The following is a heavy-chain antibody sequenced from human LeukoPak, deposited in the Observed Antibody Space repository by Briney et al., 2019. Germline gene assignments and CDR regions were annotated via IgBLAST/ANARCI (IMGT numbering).Heavy chain of an antibody. CDR1: GGSISSSSYY. V-gene: IGHV4-39*01. CDR3: AKGDYQTYYYDSSVDY. Sequence: SETLSHTCTVSGGSISSSSYYWGWIRQPPGKGLEWIGSIYYSGSTYYNPSLKSRVTISVDTSKNQFSLKLSSVTAADTAVYYCAKGDYQTYYYDSSVDYWGQGTLVTVSS. CDR2: IYYSGST. J-gene: IGHJ4*02. D-gene: IGHD3-22*01.